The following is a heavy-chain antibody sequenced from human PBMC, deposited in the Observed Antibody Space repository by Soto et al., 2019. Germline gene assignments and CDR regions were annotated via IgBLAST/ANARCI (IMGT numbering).Heavy chain of an antibody. CDR3: ARRFYNSSGYAFDH. J-gene: IGHJ4*02. CDR1: GHSITSGYY. CDR2: IFHSGYT. V-gene: IGHV4-38-2*01. Sequence: SETLSLTCAVSGHSITSGYYWGWIRQPPGKGLEWIGSIFHSGYTYYNPSLKSRVSMSVDTSKSQFSLKVNSVTAADTAVYYCARRFYNSSGYAFDHWGQGALVTVSS. D-gene: IGHD3-22*01.